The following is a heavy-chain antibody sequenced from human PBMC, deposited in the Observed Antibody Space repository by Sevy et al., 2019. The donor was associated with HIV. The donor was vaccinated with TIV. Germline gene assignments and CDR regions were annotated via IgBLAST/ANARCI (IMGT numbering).Heavy chain of an antibody. V-gene: IGHV4-34*01. CDR1: GGSFSGYY. CDR3: AREFSSSWNWFDP. CDR2: INHSGST. J-gene: IGHJ5*02. Sequence: SETLSFTCAVYGGSFSGYYWSWIRQPPGKGLEWIGEINHSGSTNYNPSLKSRVTISVDTSKNQFSLKLSSVTAADTAVYYCAREFSSSWNWFDPWGQGTLVTVSS. D-gene: IGHD6-13*01.